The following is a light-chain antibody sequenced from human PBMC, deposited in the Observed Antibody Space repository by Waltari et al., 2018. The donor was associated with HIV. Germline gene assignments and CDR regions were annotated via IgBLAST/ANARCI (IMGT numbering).Light chain of an antibody. CDR1: GSNIGATYD. J-gene: IGLJ2*01. Sequence: SVLTQPPSVSGAPGHRLTISCSESGSNIGATYDVHWYQHLPGTAPKLLIYGNSNRPSGVPDRFSGSKSGTSASLAITGLQPEDEGDYYCQSYDSRLSGSVFGGGTKLTVL. V-gene: IGLV1-40*01. CDR3: QSYDSRLSGSV. CDR2: GNS.